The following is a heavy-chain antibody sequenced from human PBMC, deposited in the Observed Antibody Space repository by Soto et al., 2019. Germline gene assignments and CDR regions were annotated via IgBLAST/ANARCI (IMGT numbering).Heavy chain of an antibody. Sequence: EVQLVESGGGLVKPGGSLRLSCAASGFTFSSYSMNWVRQAPGKGLEWVSSISSSSSYIYYADSVKGRFTISRDNAKNSLYLQMNSLRAEDTAVYYCARAQVYYDILTGYYISLYYYYGMDVWGQGPTVTVSS. V-gene: IGHV3-21*01. CDR1: GFTFSSYS. CDR2: ISSSSSYI. J-gene: IGHJ6*02. CDR3: ARAQVYYDILTGYYISLYYYYGMDV. D-gene: IGHD3-9*01.